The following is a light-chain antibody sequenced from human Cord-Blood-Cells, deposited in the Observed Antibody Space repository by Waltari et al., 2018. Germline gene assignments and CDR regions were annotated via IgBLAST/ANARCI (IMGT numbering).Light chain of an antibody. CDR2: DVS. Sequence: QSALTQPASVSGSPGKSITISCPGTSSDVGGYNYVSWYQQHPGKAPKLIIYDVSNRPSGVSNRFSGSKSGNTASLTISGLQAEDEADYYCSSYTSSSSYVFGTGTKVTVL. CDR3: SSYTSSSSYV. CDR1: SSDVGGYNY. J-gene: IGLJ1*01. V-gene: IGLV2-14*01.